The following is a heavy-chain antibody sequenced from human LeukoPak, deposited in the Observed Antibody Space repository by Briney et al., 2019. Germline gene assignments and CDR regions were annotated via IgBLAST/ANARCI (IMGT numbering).Heavy chain of an antibody. Sequence: PSETLSLTCTVSGGSISSYYWSWIRQPPGKGLEWIGYIYHSGSTYYNPSLKSRVTISVDRSKNQFSLKLSSVTAADTAVYYCARVSYSSSGADAFDIWGQGTMVTVSS. D-gene: IGHD6-6*01. CDR2: IYHSGST. CDR1: GGSISSYY. J-gene: IGHJ3*02. CDR3: ARVSYSSSGADAFDI. V-gene: IGHV4-59*12.